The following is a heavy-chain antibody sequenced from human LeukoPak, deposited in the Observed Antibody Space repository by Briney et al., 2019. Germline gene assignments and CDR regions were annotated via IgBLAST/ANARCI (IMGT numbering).Heavy chain of an antibody. CDR2: ISGMVGST. CDR3: AKGSAGYSRGWYTY. V-gene: IGHV3-23*01. CDR1: GFTFSRDA. Sequence: PGGSLRLSSAASGFTFSRDATSWVRQPPGKGLEWVAAISGMVGSTYYADSVKGGFSLSRHNSKNTLYLQMKSLRAEDTAVYYCAKGSAGYSRGWYTYWGQGTLVTVSS. D-gene: IGHD6-19*01. J-gene: IGHJ4*02.